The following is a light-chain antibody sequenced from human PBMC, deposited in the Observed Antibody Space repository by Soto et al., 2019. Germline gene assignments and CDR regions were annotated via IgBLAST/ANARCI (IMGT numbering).Light chain of an antibody. CDR2: DNT. Sequence: SYALTQPPSVSVAPGQPARFTCGGDNIGRKAVHWYQQKPGQAPVLIIYDNTDRPSGVPDRFSGSKSGTSASLAITGLRTEDEADYYCQSYDNILSGPLFGGGTKLTVL. J-gene: IGLJ3*02. V-gene: IGLV3-21*02. CDR1: NIGRKA. CDR3: QSYDNILSGPL.